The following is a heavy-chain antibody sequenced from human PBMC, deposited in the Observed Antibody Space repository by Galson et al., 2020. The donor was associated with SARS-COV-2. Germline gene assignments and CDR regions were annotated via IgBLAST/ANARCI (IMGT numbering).Heavy chain of an antibody. Sequence: SETLSLTCTVSSFSISSGYFWGWIRQPPGKGLEWIGSIYHSGTTYYNPSLKGRVSMSVDTSNNQFSLKLSSVTAADTAVYYCARDYYYDSGNYYPYYGMDVWGQGTTVTVSS. D-gene: IGHD3-22*01. V-gene: IGHV4-38-2*02. J-gene: IGHJ6*02. CDR3: ARDYYYDSGNYYPYYGMDV. CDR1: SFSISSGYF. CDR2: IYHSGTT.